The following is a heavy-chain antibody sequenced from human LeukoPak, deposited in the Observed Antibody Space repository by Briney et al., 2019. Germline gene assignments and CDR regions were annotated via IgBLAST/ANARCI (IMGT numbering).Heavy chain of an antibody. CDR3: ARDGAFYYDSSGYSFDY. CDR2: ISAYNGNT. D-gene: IGHD3-22*01. J-gene: IGHJ4*02. CDR1: GYTFTSYG. V-gene: IGHV1-18*01. Sequence: ASVKVSCKASGYTFTSYGISWVRQAPGQGLEWMGWISAYNGNTNYARKLQGRVTMTTDTSTSTAYMELRSLRSDDTAVYYCARDGAFYYDSSGYSFDYWGQGTLVTVSS.